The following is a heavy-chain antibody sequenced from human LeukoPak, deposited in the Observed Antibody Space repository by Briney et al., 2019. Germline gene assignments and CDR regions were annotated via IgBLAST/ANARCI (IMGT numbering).Heavy chain of an antibody. CDR1: GFTFSDYY. Sequence: PGGSLRLSCAASGFTFSDYYMSWIRQAPGKGLEWVSYISSSGNTVKYADSVKGRFTISRDNAKNSLYLQMNSLRAEDTAVYYCARSLVVGANPYHWGQGTLVTVSS. CDR3: ARSLVVGANPYH. J-gene: IGHJ5*02. CDR2: ISSSGNTV. D-gene: IGHD1-26*01. V-gene: IGHV3-11*04.